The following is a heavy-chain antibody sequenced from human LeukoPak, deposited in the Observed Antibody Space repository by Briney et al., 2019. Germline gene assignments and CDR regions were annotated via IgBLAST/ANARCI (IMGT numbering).Heavy chain of an antibody. D-gene: IGHD6-19*01. V-gene: IGHV3-11*01. CDR1: GGSFSGYY. CDR2: ISSSGSTI. Sequence: LSLTCAVYGGSFSGYYWSWIRQAPGKGLEWVSYISSSGSTIYYADSVKGRFTISRDNAKNSLYLQMNSLRAEDTAVYYCARVGAVAGNYYYYGMDVWGQGTTVTVSS. CDR3: ARVGAVAGNYYYYGMDV. J-gene: IGHJ6*02.